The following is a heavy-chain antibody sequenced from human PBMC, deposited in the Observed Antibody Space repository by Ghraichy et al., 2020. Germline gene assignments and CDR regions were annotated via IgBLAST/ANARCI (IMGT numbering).Heavy chain of an antibody. CDR3: ERGGAAAGVFVNDAFDI. V-gene: IGHV3-53*04. D-gene: IGHD6-13*01. Sequence: GGSLRLSCAASGFTVSSNYMSWVRQAPGKGLEWVSVIYSGGSTYYSDYVKGRLTISRHNSKNTLYLQMNSLRAADTAVYYCERGGAAAGVFVNDAFDIWGQGTMVTVSS. J-gene: IGHJ3*02. CDR2: IYSGGST. CDR1: GFTVSSNY.